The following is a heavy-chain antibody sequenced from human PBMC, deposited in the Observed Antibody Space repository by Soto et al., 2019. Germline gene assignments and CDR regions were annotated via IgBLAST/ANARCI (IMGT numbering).Heavy chain of an antibody. J-gene: IGHJ6*02. CDR3: ARGGSSSDNGMDV. D-gene: IGHD3-16*01. V-gene: IGHV3-48*02. CDR2: ISSGSLSI. CDR1: GFTFSGYT. Sequence: PGGSLRLSCAASGFTFSGYTMNWVRQTPGKGLEWVSYISSGSLSIYYADSVKGRFTVSRDNAKNSLFLQMNSLRDEDTAVYYCARGGSSSDNGMDVWGQGTTVTVSS.